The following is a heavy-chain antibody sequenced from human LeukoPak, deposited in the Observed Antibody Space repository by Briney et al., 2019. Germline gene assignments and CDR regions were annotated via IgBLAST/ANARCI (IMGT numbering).Heavy chain of an antibody. D-gene: IGHD6-19*01. V-gene: IGHV4-38-2*02. J-gene: IGHJ4*02. CDR3: ARDLGAVAELDY. Sequence: SETLSLTCAVSGYSISSGYYWGWTRQPPGKGLEWIGSIYHSGSTYYNPSLKSRVTISVGTSKNQFSLKLSSVTAADTAVYYCARDLGAVAELDYWGQGTLVTVSS. CDR1: GYSISSGYY. CDR2: IYHSGST.